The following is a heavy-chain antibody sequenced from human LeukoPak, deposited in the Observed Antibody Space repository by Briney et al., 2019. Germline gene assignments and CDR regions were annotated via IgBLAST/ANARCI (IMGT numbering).Heavy chain of an antibody. D-gene: IGHD3-3*01. CDR3: STSVASGVRVMAY. CDR2: IRNKANGYTT. J-gene: IGHJ4*02. Sequence: GGSLRLSCAAPGFTFSDYYMEWVRQAPGKGLEWVGRIRNKANGYTTEYAASVKGRFTISRDDSKNSLYLQMQSLKIEDTAVYYCSTSVASGVRVMAYWGQGTQVTVSS. CDR1: GFTFSDYY. V-gene: IGHV3-72*01.